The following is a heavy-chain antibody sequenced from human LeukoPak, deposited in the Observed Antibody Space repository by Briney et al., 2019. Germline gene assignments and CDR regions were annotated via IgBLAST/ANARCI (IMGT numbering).Heavy chain of an antibody. CDR1: GFIFSTHS. D-gene: IGHD4-23*01. CDR3: VRDADGGNSWFDL. Sequence: PGGSLRLSCSASGFIFSTHSRTWVRQAPGKGLEWVSCISSSSGDIYYAESVRGRFTISRDDAKNSLYLQMNNVRDEDTSVYYCVRDADGGNSWFDLWGQGTVDSVSS. J-gene: IGHJ5*01. V-gene: IGHV3-21*01. CDR2: ISSSSGDI.